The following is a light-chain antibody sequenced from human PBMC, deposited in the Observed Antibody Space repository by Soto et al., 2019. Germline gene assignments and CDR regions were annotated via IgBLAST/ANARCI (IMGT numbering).Light chain of an antibody. J-gene: IGKJ3*01. CDR3: QQYNNWPPIFT. V-gene: IGKV3-15*01. CDR1: QSVSSN. CDR2: GVS. Sequence: EIVMTQSPATLSVSPGKRATLSCRASQSVSSNLAWYQQKPGPAPRLLIFGVSTRATGIPARFSGSGSGTEFTLTISSLQSEDFAVYYCQQYNNWPPIFTFGPGTKVDIK.